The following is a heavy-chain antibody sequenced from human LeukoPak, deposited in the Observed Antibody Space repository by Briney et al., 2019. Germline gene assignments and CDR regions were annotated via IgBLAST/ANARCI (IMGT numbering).Heavy chain of an antibody. CDR2: INSGGRTI. J-gene: IGHJ3*02. CDR1: GFTFSDYY. CDR3: VRVGRAVTAAGFGAFEI. D-gene: IGHD6-13*01. Sequence: GGSLRLSCVASGFTFSDYYMTWNRQAPGKGLEWISYINSGGRTIYYADSVKGRFTISRDNAKNSLYLQLNSLRAEDTAVYYCVRVGRAVTAAGFGAFEIWGQGTMVAVSS. V-gene: IGHV3-11*01.